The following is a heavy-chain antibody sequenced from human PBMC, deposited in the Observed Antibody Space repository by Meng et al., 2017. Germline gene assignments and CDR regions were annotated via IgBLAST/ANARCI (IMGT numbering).Heavy chain of an antibody. J-gene: IGHJ4*02. CDR2: TYYRSKWYN. Sequence: QLKLEHHCPRLSNPSQPLSHPCAVSGDSVSSNSAAWTWLRQSPSRGLEWLGRTYYRSKWYNDYAVSVKSRITINPDTSKNQFSLQLNSVTPEDTAVYYCARVPGDPGIAVAVSYYFDYWGQGTLVTVSS. V-gene: IGHV6-1*02. CDR3: ARVPGDPGIAVAVSYYFDY. D-gene: IGHD6-19*01. CDR1: GDSVSSNSAA.